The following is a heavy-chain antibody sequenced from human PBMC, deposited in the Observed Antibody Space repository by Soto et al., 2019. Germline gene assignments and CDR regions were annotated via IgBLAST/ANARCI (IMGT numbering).Heavy chain of an antibody. V-gene: IGHV3-23*01. CDR1: GFTFSSYA. CDR2: ISGSGGST. CDR3: AKGDYDILTGPQYYFDY. J-gene: IGHJ4*02. D-gene: IGHD3-9*01. Sequence: GGSLRLSCAASGFTFSSYAMSWVRQAPGKGLKWVSAISGSGGSTYYADSVKGRFTISRDNSKNTLYLQMNSLRAEDTAVYYCAKGDYDILTGPQYYFDYWGQGTLVTVSS.